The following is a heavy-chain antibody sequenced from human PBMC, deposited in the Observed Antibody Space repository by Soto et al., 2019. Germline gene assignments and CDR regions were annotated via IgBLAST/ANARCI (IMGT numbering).Heavy chain of an antibody. J-gene: IGHJ5*01. CDR3: ARQFQYESGGFHERDS. CDR2: TSACNGST. CDR1: GSTFNSFG. V-gene: IGHV1-18*04. Sequence: ASVKVCCGASGSTFNSFGINWVRQAPGQGLEWLGWTSACNGSTSYSQKFHVRDTETADTCTTTVYFKLTSFRSDDTAVYYCARQFQYESGGFHERDSWGQG. D-gene: IGHD3-22*01.